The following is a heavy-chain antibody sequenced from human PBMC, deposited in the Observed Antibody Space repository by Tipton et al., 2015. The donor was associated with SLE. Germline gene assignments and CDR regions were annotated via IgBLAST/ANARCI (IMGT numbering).Heavy chain of an antibody. J-gene: IGHJ3*02. CDR1: GFYFSDYA. Sequence: SLRLSCAGSGFYFSDYAMYWVRQAPGKGLEWVAFISYDGSREFYADSVKGRFTISRDDSKNTLYLQMNSLRAEDTAVYYCARELGRIDRGAFDIWGQGTMVTVSS. CDR2: ISYDGSRE. V-gene: IGHV3-30*14. D-gene: IGHD2/OR15-2a*01. CDR3: ARELGRIDRGAFDI.